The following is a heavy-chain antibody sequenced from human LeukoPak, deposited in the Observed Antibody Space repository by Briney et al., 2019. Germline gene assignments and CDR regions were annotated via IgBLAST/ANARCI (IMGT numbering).Heavy chain of an antibody. D-gene: IGHD3-22*01. CDR3: ARDLGQYYDTSDNWFDP. CDR1: GFTFSNYW. V-gene: IGHV3-74*01. J-gene: IGHJ5*02. CDR2: INSDGINT. Sequence: GGSLRLSCAASGFTFSNYWMHWVRQAPGKGLVWVSRINSDGINTSYADSVKGRFTISRDNAKNTLNLQMNSLRAENTAVYYCARDLGQYYDTSDNWFDPWGQGTLVTVSS.